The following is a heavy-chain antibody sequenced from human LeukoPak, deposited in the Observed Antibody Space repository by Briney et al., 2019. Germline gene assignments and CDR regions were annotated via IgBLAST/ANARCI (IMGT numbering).Heavy chain of an antibody. CDR2: IIPIFGTA. CDR1: GGTFSIYA. D-gene: IGHD6-6*01. J-gene: IGHJ6*02. V-gene: IGHV1-69*13. Sequence: SVKVSFKASGGTFSIYAISWGRQAPGQGLEWMGGIIPIFGTANYAQKFQGRVTITADESTSTAYMELSSLRSEDTAVYYCARGNRYSSSFRVYYGMDVWGQGTTVTVSS. CDR3: ARGNRYSSSFRVYYGMDV.